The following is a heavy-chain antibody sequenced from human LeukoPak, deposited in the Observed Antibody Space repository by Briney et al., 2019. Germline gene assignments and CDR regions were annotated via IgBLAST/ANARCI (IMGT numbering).Heavy chain of an antibody. CDR3: ARVNSSSWYGYYMDV. Sequence: SETLSLTCTVSGGSISSYYWSWIRQPPGKGLEWIGYIYYSGSTNYNPSLKSRVTISVDTSKNQFSLKLSSVTAADTAVYYCARVNSSSWYGYYMDVWGKGTTVTVSS. CDR1: GGSISSYY. CDR2: IYYSGST. D-gene: IGHD6-13*01. J-gene: IGHJ6*03. V-gene: IGHV4-59*01.